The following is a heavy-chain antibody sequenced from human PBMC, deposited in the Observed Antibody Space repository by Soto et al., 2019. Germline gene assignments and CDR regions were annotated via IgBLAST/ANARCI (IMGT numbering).Heavy chain of an antibody. Sequence: QVQLVQSGVEVRKPGESVKVSCKVSGYRLTELSMHWVRQAPGKGLEWMGGFDPEDNETLYAPKFQGRVTMTEDTSTDTSYIELSSMTSDATAVYFCATNMHFGFDYWGQRTLLTVSS. J-gene: IGHJ4*02. CDR1: GYRLTELS. V-gene: IGHV1-24*01. CDR3: ATNMHFGFDY. D-gene: IGHD3-10*01. CDR2: FDPEDNET.